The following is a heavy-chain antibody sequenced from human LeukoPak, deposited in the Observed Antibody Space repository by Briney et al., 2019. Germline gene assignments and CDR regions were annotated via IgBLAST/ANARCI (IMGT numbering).Heavy chain of an antibody. J-gene: IGHJ4*02. D-gene: IGHD3-16*01. Sequence: SETLSLTCAVSGGSFSGYYWSWIRQPPGKGLEWIGEINHSGSTNYNPSLKSRVTISVDTSKNQFSLKLSSVTAADTAVYYCARGQRGLYFDYWGQGTLVTVSS. CDR1: GGSFSGYY. CDR3: ARGQRGLYFDY. CDR2: INHSGST. V-gene: IGHV4-34*01.